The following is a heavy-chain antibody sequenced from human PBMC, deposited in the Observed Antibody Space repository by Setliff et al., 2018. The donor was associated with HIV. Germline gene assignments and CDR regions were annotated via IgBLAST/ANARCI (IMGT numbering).Heavy chain of an antibody. V-gene: IGHV3-7*03. CDR2: ISPDGTRN. CDR3: ARVLLITNAVYGVVSNRFDP. CDR1: GFTFGNFW. D-gene: IGHD3-3*01. Sequence: GGSLRLSCAASGFTFGNFWMHWVRQAPGKGLEWVASISPDGTRNHCVGSVKGRFTASRDNAKNSLYLQMNSLGAEDTAVYFCARVLLITNAVYGVVSNRFDPWGRGSQVTVSS. J-gene: IGHJ5*02.